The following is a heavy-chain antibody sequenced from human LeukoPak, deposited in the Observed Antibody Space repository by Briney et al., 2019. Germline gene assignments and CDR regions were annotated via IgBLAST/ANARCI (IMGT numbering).Heavy chain of an antibody. V-gene: IGHV3-30-3*01. J-gene: IGHJ4*02. Sequence: GGSLRLSCAASGFTFGSYAMHWVRQAPGKGLEWVAVISYDGSNKYYADSVKGRFTISRDNSKNTLYLQMNSLRAEDTAVYYCAREDGSTSCFDYWGQGTLVTVSS. D-gene: IGHD2-2*01. CDR2: ISYDGSNK. CDR1: GFTFGSYA. CDR3: AREDGSTSCFDY.